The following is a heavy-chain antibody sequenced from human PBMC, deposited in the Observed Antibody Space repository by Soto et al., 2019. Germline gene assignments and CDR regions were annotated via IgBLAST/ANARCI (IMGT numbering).Heavy chain of an antibody. CDR3: ARTGATGSFRRPTYYFDY. CDR1: GGTFSSYA. V-gene: IGHV1-69*12. CDR2: IIPIFGTA. J-gene: IGHJ4*02. Sequence: QVQLVQSGAEVKKPGSSVKVSCKASGGTFSSYAISWVRQAPGQGLEWMGGIIPIFGTANYAQKFQGRVTITADESTSTAYMELSSLRSEDTAVYYCARTGATGSFRRPTYYFDYWGQGTLVTVSS. D-gene: IGHD1-26*01.